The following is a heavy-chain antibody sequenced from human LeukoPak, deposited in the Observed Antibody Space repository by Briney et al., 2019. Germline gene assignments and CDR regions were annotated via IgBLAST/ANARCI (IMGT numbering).Heavy chain of an antibody. CDR1: GFAFNSYV. J-gene: IGHJ4*02. D-gene: IGHD2-2*01. V-gene: IGHV3-23*01. CDR2: ISGSGDNT. CDR3: ANFGCTGTTCLDY. Sequence: GGSLRLSCAASGFAFNSYVMSWVRQAPGKGLEWVSAISGSGDNTYYAASVKGRFTISRDNYKNTLYLQMNSLRAEDTALYYCANFGCTGTTCLDYWGQGILVTVSS.